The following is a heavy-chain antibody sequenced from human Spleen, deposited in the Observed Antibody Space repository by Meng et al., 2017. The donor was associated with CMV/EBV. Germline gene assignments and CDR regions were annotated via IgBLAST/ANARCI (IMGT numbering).Heavy chain of an antibody. V-gene: IGHV3-7*01. Sequence: GESLKISCAASGFTFSSYWMAWVRRAPGKGLEWVANIRQDGNERYYVGSVKGRFTISRDNAMNSLYLQMNSLRVEDTGVYYCARDGDWLPLLFDPRGQGALVTVSS. J-gene: IGHJ5*02. CDR2: IRQDGNER. D-gene: IGHD2-15*01. CDR1: GFTFSSYW. CDR3: ARDGDWLPLLFDP.